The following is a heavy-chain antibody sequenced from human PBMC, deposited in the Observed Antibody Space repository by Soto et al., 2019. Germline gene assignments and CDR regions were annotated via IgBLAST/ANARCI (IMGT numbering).Heavy chain of an antibody. CDR1: GFTVSSNY. V-gene: IGHV3-66*01. CDR3: AIARPQYDGYELDAFYV. J-gene: IGHJ3*01. Sequence: EVQLVESGGGLVQPGGSLRLSCAASGFTVSSNYMSWVRQAPGKGLERVSVIYSGGSTYYADSVKGRFTISRDNTKNTLYLQMTSLRAEYTAGYYCAIARPQYDGYELDAFYVWGQGTMVTV. D-gene: IGHD5-12*01. CDR2: IYSGGST.